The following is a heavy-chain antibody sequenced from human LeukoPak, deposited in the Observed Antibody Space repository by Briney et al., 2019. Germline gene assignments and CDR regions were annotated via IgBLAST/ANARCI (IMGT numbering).Heavy chain of an antibody. D-gene: IGHD3-10*01. CDR3: ARSHKRSPYYYYGMDV. Sequence: GGSLRLSCAASGFTFSSYEMNWVRQAPGKGLEWVSYISSSGSTIYYADSVKGRFTISRDNAKNSLYLQMNSLRAEDTAVYYCARSHKRSPYYYYGMDVWGEGTTVTVSS. CDR1: GFTFSSYE. J-gene: IGHJ6*04. CDR2: ISSSGSTI. V-gene: IGHV3-48*03.